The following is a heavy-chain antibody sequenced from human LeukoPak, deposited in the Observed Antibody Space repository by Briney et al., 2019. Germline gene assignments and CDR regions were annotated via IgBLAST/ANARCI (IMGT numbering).Heavy chain of an antibody. CDR2: ISGSGGST. D-gene: IGHD3-10*01. Sequence: GGSLRLSCAASGFTFSNYAMSWVRQAPGKGLEWVSAISGSGGSTYYADSVKGRFTISRDNSKNTLYLQMNSLRAEDTAVYYCANYGSGSYYTGYYYYGMDVWGQGTTVTVSS. CDR3: ANYGSGSYYTGYYYYGMDV. J-gene: IGHJ6*02. V-gene: IGHV3-23*01. CDR1: GFTFSNYA.